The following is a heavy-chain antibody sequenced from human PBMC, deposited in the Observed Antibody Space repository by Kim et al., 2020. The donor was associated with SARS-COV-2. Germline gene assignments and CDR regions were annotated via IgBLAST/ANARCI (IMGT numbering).Heavy chain of an antibody. J-gene: IGHJ4*02. V-gene: IGHV4-39*01. D-gene: IGHD4-17*01. CDR3: TKLSTVPYGRFDS. CDR1: GGSISSSRYN. Sequence: SETLSLTGTVSGGSISSSRYNWGWIRQPPGYGLDWIGIVYYTGSAYYNPSIKSRATISVYTSKNQFSLKLNFVTAADTTLYYCTKLSTVPYGRFDSWGQG. CDR2: VYYTGSA.